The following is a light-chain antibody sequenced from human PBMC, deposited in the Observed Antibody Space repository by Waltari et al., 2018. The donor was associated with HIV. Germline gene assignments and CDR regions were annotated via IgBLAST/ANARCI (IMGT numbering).Light chain of an antibody. CDR3: CSFAGSYTLV. Sequence: QSALTQPASVSGSPGQSVTISCPGTSSDIGDYNYVSWYQQPPGKAPKLMIYDVTKRPSGVPDRFSGSKSGNTASLTISGLQAEDEAAYYCCSFAGSYTLVFGGGTKLTVL. CDR1: SSDIGDYNY. V-gene: IGLV2-11*01. CDR2: DVT. J-gene: IGLJ3*02.